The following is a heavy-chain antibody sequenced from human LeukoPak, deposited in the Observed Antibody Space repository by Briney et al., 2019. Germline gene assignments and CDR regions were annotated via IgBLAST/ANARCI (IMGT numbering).Heavy chain of an antibody. D-gene: IGHD6-19*01. Sequence: GESLRISCKGFGYSFTSYWIGWVRQIPGKGLEWMGIIYPGDSDTRYSPSFQGQVTISADKSISTAYLQWSSLKASDTAMYYCARFLRSSGYYYFDYWGQGTLVTVSS. J-gene: IGHJ4*02. V-gene: IGHV5-51*01. CDR2: IYPGDSDT. CDR3: ARFLRSSGYYYFDY. CDR1: GYSFTSYW.